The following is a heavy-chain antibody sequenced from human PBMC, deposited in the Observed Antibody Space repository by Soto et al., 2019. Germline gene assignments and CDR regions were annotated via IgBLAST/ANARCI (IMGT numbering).Heavy chain of an antibody. CDR3: AGGYFSSTSCSSPDY. V-gene: IGHV1-69*02. Sequence: GASVKVSCKACGGTFSSYTISWVRQAPGQGLERMGRIIPILGIANYAQKFQGRVSITADKSTSTAYMELSSLRSEDTAVYYCAGGYFSSTSCSSPDYWGQGPLVTVSS. CDR2: IIPILGIA. J-gene: IGHJ4*02. D-gene: IGHD2-2*03. CDR1: GGTFSSYT.